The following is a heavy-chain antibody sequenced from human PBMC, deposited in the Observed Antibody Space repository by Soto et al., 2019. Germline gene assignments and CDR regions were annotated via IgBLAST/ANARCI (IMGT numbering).Heavy chain of an antibody. V-gene: IGHV3-23*01. J-gene: IGHJ4*02. CDR1: GFSIGSSA. CDR3: AKSSRYCSGGGCFYYFYY. Sequence: EVQLLESGGGLVQPGGSLRLSCAASGFSIGSSAWSWVRQAPGKGLDWVSTIGGNGVTTFYADSVKGRFTISRDISRNTVFLQMSSLRAVDTALYYCAKSSRYCSGGGCFYYFYYWGQGTLVTVSS. D-gene: IGHD2-15*01. CDR2: IGGNGVTT.